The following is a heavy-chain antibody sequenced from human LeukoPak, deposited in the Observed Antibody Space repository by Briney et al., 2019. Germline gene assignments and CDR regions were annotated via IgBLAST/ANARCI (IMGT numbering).Heavy chain of an antibody. CDR2: ISYDGSNK. D-gene: IGHD2-15*01. J-gene: IGHJ4*02. CDR3: AKAKGVLVVAAPFDY. Sequence: GGSLRLSCAASGFTFSSYAMHWVRQAPGKGLEWVAVISYDGSNKYYADSVKGRFTISRDNSKNTLYLQMNSLRAEDTAVYYCAKAKGVLVVAAPFDYWGQGTLVTVSS. V-gene: IGHV3-30-3*01. CDR1: GFTFSSYA.